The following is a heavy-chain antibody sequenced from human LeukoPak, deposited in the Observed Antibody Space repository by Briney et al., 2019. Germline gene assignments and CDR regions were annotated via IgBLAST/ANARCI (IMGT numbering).Heavy chain of an antibody. CDR1: GYTFSSYA. D-gene: IGHD2-2*02. CDR2: IIPIFGTA. Sequence: ASVKVSCKASGYTFSSYAISWVRQAPGQGLEWMGGIIPIFGTANYAQKFQGRVTITADESTSTAYMELSSLRSEDTGVYYCARVFCSSTTCYTPVDYWGQRTLVTVPS. CDR3: ARVFCSSTTCYTPVDY. V-gene: IGHV1-69*13. J-gene: IGHJ4*02.